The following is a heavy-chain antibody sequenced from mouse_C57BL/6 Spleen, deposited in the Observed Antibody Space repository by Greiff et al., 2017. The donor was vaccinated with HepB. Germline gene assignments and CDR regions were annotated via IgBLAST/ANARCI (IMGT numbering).Heavy chain of an antibody. CDR3: AKNNYGSSYYAMDY. CDR2: IWSGGST. CDR1: GFSLTSYG. D-gene: IGHD1-1*01. J-gene: IGHJ4*01. Sequence: VKLVESGPGLVQPSQSLSITCTVSGFSLTSYGVHWVRQPPGKGLEWLGVIWSGGSTDYNAAFISRLSISKDNSKSQVFFKMNSLQADDTAIYYCAKNNYGSSYYAMDYCGQGTSVTVSS. V-gene: IGHV2-4*01.